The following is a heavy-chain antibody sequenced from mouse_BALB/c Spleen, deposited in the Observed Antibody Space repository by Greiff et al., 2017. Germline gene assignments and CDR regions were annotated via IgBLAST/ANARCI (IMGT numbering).Heavy chain of an antibody. Sequence: EAGGGLVQPKGSLKLSCAASGFTFITYAMNWVRQAPGKGLEWVARIRSKSNNYATYYADSVKDRFTISRDDSQSMLYLQMNNLKTEDTAMYYCVRNGYSRYYFDYWGQGTTLTVSS. V-gene: IGHV10-1*02. CDR1: GFTFITYA. CDR3: VRNGYSRYYFDY. J-gene: IGHJ2*01. D-gene: IGHD2-3*01. CDR2: IRSKSNNYAT.